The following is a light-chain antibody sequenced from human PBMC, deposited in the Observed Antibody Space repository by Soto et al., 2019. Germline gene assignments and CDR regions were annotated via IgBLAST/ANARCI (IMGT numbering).Light chain of an antibody. CDR3: SSYSISTAYL. Sequence: SALTQPASVSGSPGQSITISCTGTSSDVRGYDYVSWYQLHPGKAPKLMVFEVSNRPSGVSYRFSGSKSGNTASLTISGLQAEDAADYFCSSYSISTAYLFGTGTKVTVL. CDR2: EVS. V-gene: IGLV2-14*01. CDR1: SSDVRGYDY. J-gene: IGLJ1*01.